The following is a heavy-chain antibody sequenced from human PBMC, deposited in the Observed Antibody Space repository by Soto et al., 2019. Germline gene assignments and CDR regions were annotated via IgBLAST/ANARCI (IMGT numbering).Heavy chain of an antibody. D-gene: IGHD3-10*01. CDR1: GGSISSYY. J-gene: IGHJ4*02. Sequence: PSETLSLTCTVSGGSISSYYWSWIRQPPGKGLEWIGYIYYSGSTNYNPSLKSRVTISVDTSKNQFSLKLSSVTAADTAVYYCVSGHETYSFGRFDYWGQGTLVTVSS. V-gene: IGHV4-59*01. CDR3: VSGHETYSFGRFDY. CDR2: IYYSGST.